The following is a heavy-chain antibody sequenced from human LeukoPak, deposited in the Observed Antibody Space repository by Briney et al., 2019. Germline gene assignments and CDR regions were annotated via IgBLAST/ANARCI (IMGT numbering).Heavy chain of an antibody. D-gene: IGHD2-21*02. CDR2: IWFDGKNE. J-gene: IGHJ4*02. CDR1: GFTFSSYG. V-gene: IGHV3-33*01. Sequence: GGSLRLSCAASGFTFSSYGMHWVRQAPGKGLEWVADIWFDGKNEHFADSVKGRFTISRDNSKNTLYLQMNSLRPEDTAVYYCAREGSYCGGACYSNYYFNYWGQGTLVTVSS. CDR3: AREGSYCGGACYSNYYFNY.